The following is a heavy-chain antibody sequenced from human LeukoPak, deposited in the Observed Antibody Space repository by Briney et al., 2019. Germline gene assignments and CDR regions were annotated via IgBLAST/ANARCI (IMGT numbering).Heavy chain of an antibody. V-gene: IGHV4-30-4*01. Sequence: PSQTLSLTCTVSGGSISSGDYYWSWIRQPPGKGLEWIGCIYYSGSTYYNPSLKSRVTISVDTSKNQFSLKLSSVTAADTAVYYCARTSGSYSTFDYWGQGTLVTVSS. CDR1: GGSISSGDYY. J-gene: IGHJ4*02. D-gene: IGHD1-26*01. CDR3: ARTSGSYSTFDY. CDR2: IYYSGST.